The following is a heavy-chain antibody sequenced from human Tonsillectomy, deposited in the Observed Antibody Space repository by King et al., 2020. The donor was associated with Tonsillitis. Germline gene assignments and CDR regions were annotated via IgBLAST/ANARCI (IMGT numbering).Heavy chain of an antibody. J-gene: IGHJ3*02. V-gene: IGHV5-51*01. D-gene: IGHD3-22*01. Sequence: QLVQSGAEVKKPGESLKISCKGSGYSFTSYWIGWVRQMPGKGLEWMGIIYPGDSDTRYSPSFQGQVTISADKSISTAYLQWRSLKASDTAMYYCARLKAYYYDSSGYVAHAFDIWGQGTMVTVSS. CDR3: ARLKAYYYDSSGYVAHAFDI. CDR2: IYPGDSDT. CDR1: GYSFTSYW.